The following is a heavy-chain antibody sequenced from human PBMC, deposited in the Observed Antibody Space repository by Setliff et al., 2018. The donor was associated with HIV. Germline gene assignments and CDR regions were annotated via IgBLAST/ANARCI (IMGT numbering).Heavy chain of an antibody. Sequence: ASVKVSCKTSGYTFSDYGITWVRQAPGQGLEWMGWISVYNGNTNYAQKFQGRLSMSTASSTSTANMFLRSLRYDDTAVYYCARTPRIMVTLKGEYYYHSMDVWGKGTTVTVSS. CDR3: ARTPRIMVTLKGEYYYHSMDV. J-gene: IGHJ6*03. D-gene: IGHD2-8*01. V-gene: IGHV1-18*01. CDR2: ISVYNGNT. CDR1: GYTFSDYG.